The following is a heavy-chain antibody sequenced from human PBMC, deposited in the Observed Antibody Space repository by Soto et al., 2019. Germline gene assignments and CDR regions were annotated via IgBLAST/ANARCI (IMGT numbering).Heavy chain of an antibody. CDR3: ARGPEGIATIPFDY. CDR1: GYTFTGYY. D-gene: IGHD2-21*01. Sequence: QVQLVQSGAEVKRPGASVKVSCKASGYTFTGYYMHWVRQAPGQGLEWMGWINPNGGGTNYAQKFQGWVTTTRDTSISTAYMELSRLRSDDTAVYYCARGPEGIATIPFDYWGQGTLVTVSS. J-gene: IGHJ4*02. V-gene: IGHV1-2*04. CDR2: INPNGGGT.